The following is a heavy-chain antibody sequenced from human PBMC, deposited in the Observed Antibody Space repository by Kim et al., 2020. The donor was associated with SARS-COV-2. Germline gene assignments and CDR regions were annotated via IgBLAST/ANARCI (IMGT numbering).Heavy chain of an antibody. J-gene: IGHJ4*02. CDR3: ARERLSAFDY. D-gene: IGHD3-3*01. CDR2: NT. V-gene: IGHV1-18*01. Sequence: NTNYAQKLQGRVTMTTDTSTSTAYMELRSLRSDDTAVYYCARERLSAFDYWGQGTLVTVSS.